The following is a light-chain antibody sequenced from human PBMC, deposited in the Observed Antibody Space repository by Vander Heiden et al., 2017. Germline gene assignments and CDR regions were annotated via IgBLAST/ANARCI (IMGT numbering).Light chain of an antibody. CDR2: TNN. Sequence: SMLTPPPSASGTPGQGVTVTCSGSRYNIGSNYGYWYQQVPGTAPILLIYTNNQRPSGVPDRFSGSNSGTSASLAISGLRSEDEADYYCAAWDDSLTGRVFGGGTKLTVL. J-gene: IGLJ3*02. CDR1: RYNIGSNY. CDR3: AAWDDSLTGRV. V-gene: IGLV1-47*02.